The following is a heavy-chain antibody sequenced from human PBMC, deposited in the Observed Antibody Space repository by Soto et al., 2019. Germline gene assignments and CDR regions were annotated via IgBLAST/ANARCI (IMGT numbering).Heavy chain of an antibody. J-gene: IGHJ5*02. CDR2: IYTSGST. D-gene: IGHD3-22*01. CDR3: ARGLSYYDSSGYSNWFDP. Sequence: PSETLSLTCTVSGGSVSSYYWSWIRQPAGKGLEWIGRIYTSGSTNYNPSLKSRVTMSVDTSKNQFSLKLSSVTAADTAVYYCARGLSYYDSSGYSNWFDPWGQGTLVTVSS. V-gene: IGHV4-4*07. CDR1: GGSVSSYY.